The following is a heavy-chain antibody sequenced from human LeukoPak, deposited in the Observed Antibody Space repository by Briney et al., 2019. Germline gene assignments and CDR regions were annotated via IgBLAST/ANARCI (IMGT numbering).Heavy chain of an antibody. V-gene: IGHV3-30*04. J-gene: IGHJ6*03. CDR2: ISDDGSDK. CDR3: AGTAGVIDSNHYYYFYYMDV. CDR1: RSAGRSCP. D-gene: IGHD4-11*01. Sequence: PESTLRLSCVAYRSAGRSCPIRWVPQAPDKGLEWVAVISDDGSDKSYADSVKGRFTISRDNAKNSLYLQMNSLRAEDTAVYYCAGTAGVIDSNHYYYFYYMDVWGKGTTVTVSS.